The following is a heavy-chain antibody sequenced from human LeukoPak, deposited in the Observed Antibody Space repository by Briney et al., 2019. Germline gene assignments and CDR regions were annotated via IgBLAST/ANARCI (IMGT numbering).Heavy chain of an antibody. CDR1: GFTFSNYW. J-gene: IGHJ4*02. Sequence: PGGSLRLSCAASGFTFSNYWMHWVRHAPGKGLVWVSRINSDGSSTSYADSVKGRFTISRDNAKNTLYLQMNSLRAEDTAVYYCAREHDYGDYEIDYWGQGTLVTVSS. CDR2: INSDGSST. CDR3: AREHDYGDYEIDY. D-gene: IGHD4-17*01. V-gene: IGHV3-74*01.